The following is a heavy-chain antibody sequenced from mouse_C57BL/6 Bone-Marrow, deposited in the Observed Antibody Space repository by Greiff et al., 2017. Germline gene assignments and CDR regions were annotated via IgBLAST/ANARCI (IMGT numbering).Heavy chain of an antibody. CDR3: ASGGEYGSSDDGFAY. V-gene: IGHV1-82*01. D-gene: IGHD1-1*01. Sequence: QVQLKQSGPELVKPGASVKISCKASGYAFSSSWMNWVKQRPGKGLEWIGRIYPGDGGTNYNGKFKGKATLTADKSSSTAYMQLSSLTSEDSAVYFWASGGEYGSSDDGFAYWGQGTLVTVSA. J-gene: IGHJ3*01. CDR1: GYAFSSSW. CDR2: IYPGDGGT.